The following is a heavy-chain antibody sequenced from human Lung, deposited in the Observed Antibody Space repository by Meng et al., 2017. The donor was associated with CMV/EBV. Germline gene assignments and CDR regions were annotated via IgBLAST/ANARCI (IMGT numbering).Heavy chain of an antibody. CDR1: GGSISSSSYY. V-gene: IGHV4-39*07. CDR3: ASTNNVWFGYLPVGFDY. D-gene: IGHD3-10*01. CDR2: IYYSGST. Sequence: SXTLSLXCTVSGGSISSSSYYWGWIRQPPGKGLEWIGSIYYSGSTYYNPSLKSRVTISVDTSKNQFSLKLSSVTAADTAVYYCASTNNVWFGYLPVGFDYWGQGTXVTVSS. J-gene: IGHJ4*02.